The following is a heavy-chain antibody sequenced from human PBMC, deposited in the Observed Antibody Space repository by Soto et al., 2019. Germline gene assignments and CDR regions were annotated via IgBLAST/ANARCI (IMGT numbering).Heavy chain of an antibody. CDR3: ASRSSGWYALPYYSYGMDV. V-gene: IGHV3-30-3*01. J-gene: IGHJ6*02. D-gene: IGHD6-19*01. Sequence: QVQLVESGGGVVQPGRSLRLSCAASGFTFSSYAMHWVRQSPGKGLEGVAVISYDGSNKYYADSVKGRFTISRDNSKNTLYLQMNSLRAEDTAVYYCASRSSGWYALPYYSYGMDVWGQGTTVTVSS. CDR2: ISYDGSNK. CDR1: GFTFSSYA.